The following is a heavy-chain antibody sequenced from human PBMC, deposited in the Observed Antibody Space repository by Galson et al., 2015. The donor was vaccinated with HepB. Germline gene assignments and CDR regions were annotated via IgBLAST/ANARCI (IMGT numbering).Heavy chain of an antibody. Sequence: SLRLSCAASGLSFVSYSMNWVRQAPGKGLEWVAYVSSGSTGRYYADSVKGRFTISRDNAKNSLYLHMASLRAEDTAVYYCAKNPSSYDYYSMDVWGQGTTVTVSS. V-gene: IGHV3-48*01. CDR2: VSSGSTGR. J-gene: IGHJ6*02. CDR3: AKNPSSYDYYSMDV. CDR1: GLSFVSYS.